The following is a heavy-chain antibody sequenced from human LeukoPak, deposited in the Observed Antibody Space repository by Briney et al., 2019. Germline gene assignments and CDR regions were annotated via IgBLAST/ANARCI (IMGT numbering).Heavy chain of an antibody. CDR1: GYTFTSYA. CDR2: INTNTGNP. Sequence: ASVKVSCKASGYTFTSYAVNWVRQASGQGLEWMGWINTNTGNPTYAQGFTGRFVFSLDTSVSTAYLQISSLKAEDTAVYYCARDLSHSSGYYFDYWGQGTLVTVSS. J-gene: IGHJ4*02. V-gene: IGHV7-4-1*02. CDR3: ARDLSHSSGYYFDY. D-gene: IGHD3-22*01.